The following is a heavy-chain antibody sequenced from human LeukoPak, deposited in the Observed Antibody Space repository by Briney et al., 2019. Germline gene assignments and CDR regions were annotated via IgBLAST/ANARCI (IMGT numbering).Heavy chain of an antibody. J-gene: IGHJ6*03. V-gene: IGHV4-39*01. CDR2: IYFGGNT. CDR3: ARLRRTTVTTYNYHHYMDV. CDR1: GGSISSSSYQ. Sequence: SETLSLTCTVSGGSISSSSYQWGWLRQPPGRGLEWIGNIYFGGNTYYSPSLRYRVTVSVDTSRNQFSLQLTSVTAADTAVYYCARLRRTTVTTYNYHHYMDVWGKGTTVTVS. D-gene: IGHD4-11*01.